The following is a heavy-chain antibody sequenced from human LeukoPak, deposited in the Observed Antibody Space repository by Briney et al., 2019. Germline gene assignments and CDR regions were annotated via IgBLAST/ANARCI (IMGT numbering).Heavy chain of an antibody. D-gene: IGHD3-10*01. CDR3: ARDRGVGGSAAIDAFDV. CDR2: VYYTGST. Sequence: SETLSLTCTVSGGSIRSYYWSWIRQPPGKGLEGIGYVYYTGSTNYNPSLKSRVTISLDTSKNQFSLKLSSVTAADTAVYYCARDRGVGGSAAIDAFDVWGQGTMATVSS. CDR1: GGSIRSYY. J-gene: IGHJ3*01. V-gene: IGHV4-59*01.